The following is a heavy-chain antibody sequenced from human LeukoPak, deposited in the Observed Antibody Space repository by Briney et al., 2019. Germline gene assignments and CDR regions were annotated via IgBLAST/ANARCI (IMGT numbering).Heavy chain of an antibody. CDR3: ARGPPSGWYYFDY. CDR2: ISGSGGST. CDR1: GFTFSSYA. D-gene: IGHD6-19*01. V-gene: IGHV3-23*01. Sequence: PGGSLRLSCAAFGFTFSSYAMSWVRQAPGKGLEWVSAISGSGGSTYYADSVKGRFTISRDNSKNTLYLQMNSLRAEDTAVYYCARGPPSGWYYFDYWGQGTLVTVSS. J-gene: IGHJ4*02.